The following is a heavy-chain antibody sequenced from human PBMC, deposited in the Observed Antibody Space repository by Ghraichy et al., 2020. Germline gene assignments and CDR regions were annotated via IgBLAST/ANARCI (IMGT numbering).Heavy chain of an antibody. D-gene: IGHD2-15*01. J-gene: IGHJ4*02. CDR3: AGGSGGSYGLSDY. CDR1: GFTFSSYS. V-gene: IGHV3-21*01. CDR2: ISSSSSYI. Sequence: LSLTCAASGFTFSSYSMNWVRQAPGKGLEWVSSISSSSSYIYYADSVKGRFTISRDNAKNSLYLQMNSLRAEDTAVYYCAGGSGGSYGLSDYWGQGTLVTVSS.